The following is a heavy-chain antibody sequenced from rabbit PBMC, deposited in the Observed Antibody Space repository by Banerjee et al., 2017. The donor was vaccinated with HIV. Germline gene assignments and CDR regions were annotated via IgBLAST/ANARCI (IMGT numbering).Heavy chain of an antibody. V-gene: IGHV1S45*01. J-gene: IGHJ4*01. Sequence: QEPLTYSGGDLEQPERSLTLTVKGTGFSFRRGYDLCWVRQAPGKGLEWIACINDDSSGSTHYASGAKGRFTISKTSSTTVTLQMTSLTAADTATYFCARGTYGYAGDAPNLWGQGTLVTVS. CDR3: ARGTYGYAGDAPNL. CDR1: GFSFRRGYD. CDR2: INDDSSGST. D-gene: IGHD6-1*01.